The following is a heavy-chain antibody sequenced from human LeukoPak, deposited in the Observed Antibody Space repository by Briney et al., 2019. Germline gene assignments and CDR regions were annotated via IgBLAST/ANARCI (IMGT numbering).Heavy chain of an antibody. CDR2: ISYSGST. D-gene: IGHD1-26*01. Sequence: PSETLSLTCTVSGGSISSYYWSWIRQPPGKGLEWIGYISYSGSTNYNPSLKSRVTISVDTSKNQFSLRLSSVTAADTAVYYSARLASGSYGPLTPFDYWGQGTLVTVSS. CDR1: GGSISSYY. CDR3: ARLASGSYGPLTPFDY. J-gene: IGHJ4*02. V-gene: IGHV4-59*08.